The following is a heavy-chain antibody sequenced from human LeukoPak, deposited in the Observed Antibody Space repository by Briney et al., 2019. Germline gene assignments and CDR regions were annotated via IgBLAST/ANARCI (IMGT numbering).Heavy chain of an antibody. CDR3: ARYLNKGVAANDY. CDR2: ISAHINYT. D-gene: IGHD2-15*01. CDR1: GYTFANFA. J-gene: IGHJ4*02. Sequence: GASVKVSCKTSGYTFANFAISWVRQAPGQGLEWVGWISAHINYTNYAQTLPGTLTITIHTSTNTAYMELKSLRYDDTAVYYCARYLNKGVAANDYWGQGTLVTVSS. V-gene: IGHV1-18*01.